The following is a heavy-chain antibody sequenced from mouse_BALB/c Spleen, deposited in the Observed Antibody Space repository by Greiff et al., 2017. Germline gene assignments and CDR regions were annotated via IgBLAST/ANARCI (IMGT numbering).Heavy chain of an antibody. CDR3: ARRTNWDGAMDY. D-gene: IGHD4-1*01. Sequence: EVMLVESGGGLVKPGGSLKLSCAASGFTFSSYAMSWVRQSPEKRLEWVAEISSGGSYTYYPDTVTGRFTISRDNAKNTLYLEMSSLRSEDTAMYYCARRTNWDGAMDYWGQGTSVTVSS. J-gene: IGHJ4*01. CDR1: GFTFSSYA. CDR2: ISSGGSYT. V-gene: IGHV5-9-4*01.